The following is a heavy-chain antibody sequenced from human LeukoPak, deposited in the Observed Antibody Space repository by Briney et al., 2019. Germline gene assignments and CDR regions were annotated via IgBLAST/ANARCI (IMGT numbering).Heavy chain of an antibody. J-gene: IGHJ5*02. Sequence: GESLKISCEASGYRFSTYWIGWVRQKPGKGLEWMGIIYPDDSHTRYSPFFQGQVTISADKSISTAYLQWSSLKASDTAMYYCVRLYTTLNRSIWGWFDPWGQGTLVSVSS. CDR2: IYPDDSHT. CDR3: VRLYTTLNRSIWGWFDP. V-gene: IGHV5-51*01. D-gene: IGHD3-16*01. CDR1: GYRFSTYW.